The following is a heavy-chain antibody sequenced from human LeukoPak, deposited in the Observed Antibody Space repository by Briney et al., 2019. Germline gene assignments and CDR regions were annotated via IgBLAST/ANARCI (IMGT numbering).Heavy chain of an antibody. J-gene: IGHJ4*02. CDR1: GYTFTSYD. CDR3: ARGPEIDCYGSGSYGGDY. V-gene: IGHV1-8*01. CDR2: MNPNSGNT. Sequence: ASVKVSCKASGYTFTSYDINWVRQATGQGLEWMGWMNPNSGNTGYAQKFQGRVTMTRNTSISTAYMELSSLRSEDTAVYYCARGPEIDCYGSGSYGGDYWGQGTLVTVSS. D-gene: IGHD3-10*01.